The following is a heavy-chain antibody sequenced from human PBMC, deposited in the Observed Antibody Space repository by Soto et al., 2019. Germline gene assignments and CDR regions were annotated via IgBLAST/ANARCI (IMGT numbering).Heavy chain of an antibody. Sequence: QVQLVESGGGVVQPGRSLTLSCAASGFTFSSYGMHWVRQAPGKGLEWVAVIWYDGSNKYYADSVKGRFTISRDNSKNPLYLQMNSLRAEDTAVYYCARDGYCGNYDPGFDYWGRGTLVTVSS. V-gene: IGHV3-33*01. CDR1: GFTFSSYG. D-gene: IGHD4-17*01. J-gene: IGHJ4*02. CDR3: ARDGYCGNYDPGFDY. CDR2: IWYDGSNK.